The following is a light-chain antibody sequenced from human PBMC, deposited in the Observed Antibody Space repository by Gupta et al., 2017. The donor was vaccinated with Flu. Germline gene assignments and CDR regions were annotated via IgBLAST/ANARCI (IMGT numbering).Light chain of an antibody. CDR2: EVS. CDR1: SSDVGSYNL. V-gene: IGLV2-23*02. CDR3: CSYAGSNTWV. J-gene: IGLJ3*02. Sequence: TSSDVGSYNLVSWYQQHPGKAPKLMIYEVSKRPSGVSNRFSGSKSGNTASLTISGLQAEDEADYYCCSYAGSNTWVFGGGTKLTVL.